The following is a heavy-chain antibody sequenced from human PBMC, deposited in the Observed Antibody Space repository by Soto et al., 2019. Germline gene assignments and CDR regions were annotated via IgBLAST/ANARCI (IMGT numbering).Heavy chain of an antibody. CDR2: IIPIAAIA. CDR1: GSTFSRYT. CDR3: ARGSTIVRGAPSWFDP. D-gene: IGHD3-10*01. Sequence: QVQLVQSGAEVKKPGSSVKVSCKASGSTFSRYTINWVRQAPGQGLEWMGRIIPIAAIANYTQKFQGRVTITVDKSSTTAYMDLSSLRADDTAVYYCARGSTIVRGAPSWFDPWGQGTLVTVSS. J-gene: IGHJ5*02. V-gene: IGHV1-69*02.